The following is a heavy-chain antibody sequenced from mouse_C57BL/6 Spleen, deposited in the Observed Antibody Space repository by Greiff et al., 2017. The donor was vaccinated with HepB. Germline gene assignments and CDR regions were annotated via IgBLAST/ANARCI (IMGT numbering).Heavy chain of an antibody. Sequence: EVKLVESGGGLVQPGGSLSLSCAASGFTFTDYYMSWVRQPPGKALEWLGFIRNKANGYTTEYSASVKGRVTISRDNSQSILYLQMNALRAEDSATDYCARWCYGNYFDYWGQGTTLTVSS. V-gene: IGHV7-3*01. CDR2: IRNKANGYTT. D-gene: IGHD2-1*01. CDR3: ARWCYGNYFDY. CDR1: GFTFTDYY. J-gene: IGHJ2*01.